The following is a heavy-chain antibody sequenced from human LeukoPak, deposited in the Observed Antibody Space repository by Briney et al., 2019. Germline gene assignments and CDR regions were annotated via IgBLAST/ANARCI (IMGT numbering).Heavy chain of an antibody. CDR1: GFTFSSYW. J-gene: IGHJ4*02. CDR3: VVWGEDSSGHRFDH. V-gene: IGHV3-74*01. Sequence: GGSLRLSCAASGFTFSSYWMHWVRQAPGKGLLWVSRINTDGSSTHYADSVKGRLTISRDNAKNMLYLQMNGLRAEDTAVYYCVVWGEDSSGHRFDHWGQGTLVTVSP. CDR2: INTDGSST. D-gene: IGHD3-22*01.